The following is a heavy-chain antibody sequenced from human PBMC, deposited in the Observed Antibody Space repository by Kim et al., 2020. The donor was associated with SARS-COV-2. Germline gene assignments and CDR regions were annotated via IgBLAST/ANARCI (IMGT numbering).Heavy chain of an antibody. CDR2: MNPNSGNT. CDR1: GYTFTSYD. Sequence: ASVKVSCKASGYTFTSYDINWVRQATGQGLEWMGWMNPNSGNTGYAQKFQGRVTMTRNTSISTAYMELSSLRSEDMAVYYCARGYCSGGSCYPDSAAFDYWGQGTLVTVSS. CDR3: ARGYCSGGSCYPDSAAFDY. V-gene: IGHV1-8*01. J-gene: IGHJ4*02. D-gene: IGHD2-15*01.